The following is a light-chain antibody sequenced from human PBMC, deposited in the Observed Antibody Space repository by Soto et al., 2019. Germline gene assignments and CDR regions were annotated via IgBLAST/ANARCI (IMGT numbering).Light chain of an antibody. CDR3: QVWDSRXDXVV. CDR1: NIGNKN. V-gene: IGLV3-21*02. CDR2: DDR. J-gene: IGLJ3*02. Sequence: SYELTQPPSVSVAPGQTATITCGGNNIGNKNVHWFQQRPGQAPLLVVYDDRDRPSGIPERFSGSNSGNTATLTISRVEAGDEADYYCQVWDSRXDXVVFGGG.